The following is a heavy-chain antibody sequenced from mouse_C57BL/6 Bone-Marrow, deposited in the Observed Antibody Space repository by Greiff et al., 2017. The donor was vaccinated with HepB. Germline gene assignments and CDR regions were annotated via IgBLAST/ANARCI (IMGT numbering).Heavy chain of an antibody. D-gene: IGHD2-3*01. V-gene: IGHV5-9*01. CDR1: GFTFSSYT. CDR3: ARDGYYPYYFDY. Sequence: EVQGVESGGGLVKPGGSLKLSCAASGFTFSSYTMSWFRQTPERRLEWVATISGGGGNTYYPDSVKGRFTISRDNAKNTLYLQMRSLRSEDTALYYCARDGYYPYYFDYWGQGTTLTVTA. CDR2: ISGGGGNT. J-gene: IGHJ2*01.